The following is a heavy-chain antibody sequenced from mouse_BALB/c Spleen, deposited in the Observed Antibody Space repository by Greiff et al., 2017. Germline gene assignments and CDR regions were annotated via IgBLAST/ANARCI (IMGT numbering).Heavy chain of an antibody. CDR3: ARSDYDNYAVLYFDY. CDR1: GYSITSGYS. V-gene: IGHV3-1*02. CDR2: MPYSGST. J-gene: IGHJ2*01. Sequence: ESGPDLVKPSQSLSLTCTVTGYSITSGYSWHWIRQFPGNELEWMGYMPYSGSTNYNPSLKSRITITRDTSKNQFFLQLNSVTTEDTATYYSARSDYDNYAVLYFDYWGQGTTLTVSS. D-gene: IGHD2-1*01.